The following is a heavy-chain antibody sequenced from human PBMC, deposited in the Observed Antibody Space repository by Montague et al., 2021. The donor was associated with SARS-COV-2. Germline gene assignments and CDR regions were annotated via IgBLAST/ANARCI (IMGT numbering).Heavy chain of an antibody. D-gene: IGHD3-22*01. CDR2: INHSGNT. CDR1: GGSFSDYH. CDR3: ARGLTDISMIVVVLLGASHYFDS. Sequence: SETLSLTCAVYGGSFSDYHCCWIRQPPGQGLEWIGEINHSGNTNXNPSLKSRVTISRDTSKSQFSLNLSPVTAADTAVYYCARGLTDISMIVVVLLGASHYFDSWGQGTLVTVSS. J-gene: IGHJ4*02. V-gene: IGHV4-34*01.